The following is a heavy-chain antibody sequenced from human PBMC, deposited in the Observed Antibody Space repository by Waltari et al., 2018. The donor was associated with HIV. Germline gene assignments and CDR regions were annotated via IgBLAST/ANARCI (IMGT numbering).Heavy chain of an antibody. Sequence: QVQLQESGPGLVRPSETLSLTCTVPGGSFNSYYWSWFRQPAGKRLEWIGRIYYTGNTNYNPSLKSRVTMSVDTYNNQFSLRLNSVTAADTAVYFCARNLWFWDIRWIDPWGQGTLVTVSS. J-gene: IGHJ5*02. D-gene: IGHD3-10*01. CDR1: GGSFNSYY. V-gene: IGHV4-4*07. CDR3: ARNLWFWDIRWIDP. CDR2: IYYTGNT.